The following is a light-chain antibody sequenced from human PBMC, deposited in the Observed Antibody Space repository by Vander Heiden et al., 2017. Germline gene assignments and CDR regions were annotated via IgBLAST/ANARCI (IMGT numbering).Light chain of an antibody. CDR3: QQSYNAPPLT. J-gene: IGKJ4*01. CDR1: QSISMY. V-gene: IGKV1-39*01. CDR2: TAS. Sequence: DIQMTQSPSSLSASVGDRVTITCRASQSISMYLNWYQQKPGKAPKLLIYTASSLQSGVPSRFSGSGSGTDFTLTISSLQPEDVATYYCQQSYNAPPLTFGGGTKVEIK.